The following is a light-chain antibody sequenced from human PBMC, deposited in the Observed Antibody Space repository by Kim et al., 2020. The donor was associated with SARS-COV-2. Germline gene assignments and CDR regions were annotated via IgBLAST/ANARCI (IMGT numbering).Light chain of an antibody. CDR1: QSISSW. CDR2: KAS. Sequence: SASVGDRVTITCRASQSISSWLAWYQQQPGKAPKLLIYKASSLESGVPSRFSGSGSGTEFTLTISSLQPDDFATYYCQQYNSWWTFGQGTKVDIK. V-gene: IGKV1-5*03. CDR3: QQYNSWWT. J-gene: IGKJ1*01.